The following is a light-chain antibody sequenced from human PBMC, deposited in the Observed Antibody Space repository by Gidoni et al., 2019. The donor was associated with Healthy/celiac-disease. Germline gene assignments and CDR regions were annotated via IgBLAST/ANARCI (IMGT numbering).Light chain of an antibody. CDR1: QGVSNS. CDR3: QQYYSTLLT. CDR2: AAS. Sequence: DIQKTQSPSSLSASVGDRVTITCRDSQGVSNSLAWYQQKPGKAPKLLLYAASRLESGVPSRFSGSGSGTDYTLTISSLQPEDFATYYCQQYYSTLLTFGGGTKVEIK. J-gene: IGKJ4*01. V-gene: IGKV1-NL1*01.